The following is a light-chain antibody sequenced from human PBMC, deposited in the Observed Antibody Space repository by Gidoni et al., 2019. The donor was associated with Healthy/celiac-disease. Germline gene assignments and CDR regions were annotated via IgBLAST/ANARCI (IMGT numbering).Light chain of an antibody. CDR1: QRISSW. CDR2: KAS. V-gene: IGKV1-5*03. Sequence: DIQMTQSPSTLSASVGDRVTITCRASQRISSWLAWYQQKPGKAPKLLIYKASSLESGVPSRFSGNGSGTEFTLTISSLQPDDFATYYCQQYNSYSPLTFGQXTKVEIK. J-gene: IGKJ1*01. CDR3: QQYNSYSPLT.